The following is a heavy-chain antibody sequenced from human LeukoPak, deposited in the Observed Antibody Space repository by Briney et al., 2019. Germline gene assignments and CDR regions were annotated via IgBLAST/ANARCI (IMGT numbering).Heavy chain of an antibody. CDR1: GFTFSSYN. Sequence: GGSLRLSCAASGFTFSSYNMNWVRQAPGKGLEWVSSIGPSSSYIYYADSVKGRFTISRDNAKNSLYLQMNSLIAEDTAVYYCARGGVTAAAAVYFDYWGRGTLVTVSS. D-gene: IGHD6-13*01. J-gene: IGHJ4*02. CDR3: ARGGVTAAAAVYFDY. CDR2: IGPSSSYI. V-gene: IGHV3-21*01.